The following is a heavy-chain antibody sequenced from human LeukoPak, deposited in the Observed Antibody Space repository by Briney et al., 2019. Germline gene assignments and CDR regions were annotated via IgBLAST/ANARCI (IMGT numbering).Heavy chain of an antibody. Sequence: ASVKVSCKASGYTFTGYYMHWVRQAPGQGLEWMGWINPNSGGTNYAQKFQGRVTMTRDTSISTAYMELSRLRSDDTAVYYCARARLLRFSNWFDPWGQGTLVTVSS. V-gene: IGHV1-2*02. D-gene: IGHD2-15*01. CDR1: GYTFTGYY. CDR3: ARARLLRFSNWFDP. J-gene: IGHJ5*02. CDR2: INPNSGGT.